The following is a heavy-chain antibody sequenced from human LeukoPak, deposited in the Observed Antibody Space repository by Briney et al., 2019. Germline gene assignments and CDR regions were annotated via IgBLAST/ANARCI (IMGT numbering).Heavy chain of an antibody. Sequence: PGGSLRLSCAASEFTFSSFAMSWVRQAPGKGLEWVSYIRGGGAGALYADSVKGRFTISRDNSKSTMYLQTNSLRVEDTAVYYCAKCAESYGNDAFDMWGPGTVVTVSS. V-gene: IGHV3-23*01. CDR1: EFTFSSFA. CDR2: IRGGGAGA. CDR3: AKCAESYGNDAFDM. J-gene: IGHJ3*02. D-gene: IGHD3-16*01.